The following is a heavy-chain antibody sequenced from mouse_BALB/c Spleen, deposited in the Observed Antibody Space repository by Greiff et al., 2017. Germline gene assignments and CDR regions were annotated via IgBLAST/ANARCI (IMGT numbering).Heavy chain of an antibody. CDR1: GYSITSGYY. CDR3: ARGGYRYLGYYFDY. V-gene: IGHV3-6*02. J-gene: IGHJ2*01. D-gene: IGHD2-14*01. CDR2: ISYDGSN. Sequence: EVQLQQSGPGLVKPSQSLSLTCSVTGYSITSGYYWNWIRQFPGNKLEWMGYISYDGSNNYNPSLKNRISITRDTSKNQFFLKLNSVTTEDTATYYCARGGYRYLGYYFDYWGQGTTLTVSS.